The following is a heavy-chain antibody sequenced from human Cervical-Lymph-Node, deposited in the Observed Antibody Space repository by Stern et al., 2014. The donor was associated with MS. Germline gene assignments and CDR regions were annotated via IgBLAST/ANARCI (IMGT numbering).Heavy chain of an antibody. CDR2: IANVGST. J-gene: IGHJ4*02. Sequence: EVHLVESGGGVIQPGGSLRLSWTASGFTVSRDYMTWVRQAPGKGLEWVSLIANVGSTFYPDSVKGRFTISRDDSKNTVYLHMTSLRAEDTAMYYCARDTSSPERSDWWGQGTLVTVSS. D-gene: IGHD1-1*01. CDR3: ARDTSSPERSDW. V-gene: IGHV3-53*01. CDR1: GFTVSRDY.